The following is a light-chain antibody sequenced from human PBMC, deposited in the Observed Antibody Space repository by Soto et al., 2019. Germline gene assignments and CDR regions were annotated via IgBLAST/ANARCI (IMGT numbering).Light chain of an antibody. J-gene: IGLJ3*02. Sequence: QSVLTQPPSVSGAPGQRVTISCTGSSSNIGAGYDVHWYQQRPGAAPKLLISANINRPSGVPDRFSGSKSGTSASLAITGLQADDEGDYYCSSYTSITTLDVFGGGTKVTVL. CDR3: SSYTSITTLDV. CDR1: SSNIGAGYD. CDR2: ANI. V-gene: IGLV1-40*01.